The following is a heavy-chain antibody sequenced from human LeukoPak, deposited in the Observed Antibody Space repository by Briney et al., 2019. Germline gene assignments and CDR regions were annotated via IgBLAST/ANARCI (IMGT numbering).Heavy chain of an antibody. Sequence: GGTLRLSCAASGFTFSSYGMSWVRQAPGKGLEWVSAISGSGGSTYYADSVKGRFTISRDNSKNTLYLQMNRLRAEDTAVYYCAKPQSMRYYYYMDVWGKGTTVTISS. CDR3: AKPQSMRYYYYMDV. CDR1: GFTFSSYG. V-gene: IGHV3-23*01. D-gene: IGHD4-11*01. CDR2: ISGSGGST. J-gene: IGHJ6*03.